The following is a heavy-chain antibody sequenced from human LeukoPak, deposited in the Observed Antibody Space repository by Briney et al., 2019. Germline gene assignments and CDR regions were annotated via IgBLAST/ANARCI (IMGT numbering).Heavy chain of an antibody. CDR1: GFTFSSYS. V-gene: IGHV3-21*01. CDR3: ARSPRMARIAAAALAFDP. J-gene: IGHJ5*02. Sequence: PGGSLRLSCAASGFTFSSYSMNWVRQAPGKGLEWVSSISSSSSYIYYADSVKGRFTISRDNAKNSLYLQMNSLRAEDTAVYYCARSPRMARIAAAALAFDPWGQGTLVTVSS. CDR2: ISSSSSYI. D-gene: IGHD6-13*01.